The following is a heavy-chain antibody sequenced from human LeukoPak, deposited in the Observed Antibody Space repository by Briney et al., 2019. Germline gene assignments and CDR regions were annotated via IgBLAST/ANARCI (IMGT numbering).Heavy chain of an antibody. Sequence: GSLRLSCAASGITFSSHAVSWVRQAPGKGLEWVSLISGSGGHTYYGDSVKGRFTISRDNSTNRLYLQMNSLRPEDTAVYYCAKGGAATMRDGYNYYYYYMEVWGRGTTVTVSS. J-gene: IGHJ6*03. D-gene: IGHD5-24*01. CDR3: AKGGAATMRDGYNYYYYYMEV. CDR1: GITFSSHA. V-gene: IGHV3-23*01. CDR2: ISGSGGHT.